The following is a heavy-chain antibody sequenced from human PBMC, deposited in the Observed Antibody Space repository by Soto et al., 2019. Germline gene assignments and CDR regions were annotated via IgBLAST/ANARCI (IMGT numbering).Heavy chain of an antibody. CDR2: FIPIFGTA. J-gene: IGHJ6*02. CDR1: GGTFSSYA. Sequence: QVQLVQSGAEVKKPGSSVKVSCKASGGTFSSYAINWVRQAPGQGLEWVGGFIPIFGTANDAQKFQGRVTITADESTSTAYMELSSLRSEETAVYFCAGGFGNYDSYGMDVWVQGTTVTVSS. D-gene: IGHD3-10*01. V-gene: IGHV1-69*01. CDR3: AGGFGNYDSYGMDV.